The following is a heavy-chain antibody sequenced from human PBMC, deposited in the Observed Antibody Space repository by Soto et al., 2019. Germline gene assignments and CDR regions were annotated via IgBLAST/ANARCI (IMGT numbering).Heavy chain of an antibody. D-gene: IGHD5-12*01. CDR2: IIPILGIA. CDR1: GGTFSSYT. V-gene: IGHV1-69*04. J-gene: IGHJ4*02. CDR3: PREVVEMATIGLFDY. Sequence: SVKVSCKASGGTFSSYTISWVRQAPGQGLEWMGRIIPILGIANYAQKFQGRVTITADKSTNTAHMELSSLRSEDTAVYYCPREVVEMATIGLFDYWGQGTLVTVSS.